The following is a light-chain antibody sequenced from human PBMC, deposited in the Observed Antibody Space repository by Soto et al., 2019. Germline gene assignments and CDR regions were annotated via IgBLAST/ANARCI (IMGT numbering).Light chain of an antibody. CDR1: SSNIGSNY. CDR2: RNN. J-gene: IGLJ2*01. V-gene: IGLV1-47*01. CDR3: AAWDDSLRGRDVV. Sequence: QSVLTQPPSASGTPGQRVTISCSGSSSNIGSNYVYWYQQLPGTAPKLLIYRNNQRPSGVPDRFSGSESGTSASLAISGLRSEDEADYYCAAWDDSLRGRDVVFGGGTKLTVL.